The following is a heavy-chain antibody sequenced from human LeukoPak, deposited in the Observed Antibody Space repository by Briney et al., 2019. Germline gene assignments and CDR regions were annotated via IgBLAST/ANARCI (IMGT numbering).Heavy chain of an antibody. CDR3: ARHEAPYYYGSGSSSGGFDP. D-gene: IGHD3-10*01. Sequence: SETLSLTCAVYGGSFSGYYWSWIRQPPGKGLEWIGEINHSGSTNYNPSLKSRVTISVDTSKNQFSLKLSSVTAADTAVYYCARHEAPYYYGSGSSSGGFDPWGQGTLVTVSS. CDR1: GGSFSGYY. V-gene: IGHV4-34*01. J-gene: IGHJ5*02. CDR2: INHSGST.